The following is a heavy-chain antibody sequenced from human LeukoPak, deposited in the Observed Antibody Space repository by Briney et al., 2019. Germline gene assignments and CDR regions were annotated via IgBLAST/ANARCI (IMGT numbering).Heavy chain of an antibody. CDR3: ARDYYGSGSYYIFDY. CDR1: VYTFTGYY. D-gene: IGHD3-10*01. J-gene: IGHJ4*02. V-gene: IGHV1-2*02. CDR2: INPNSGGT. Sequence: ASVKVSCKASVYTFTGYYMHWVRQAPGQGLEWVGWINPNSGGTNYAQTFQGRVTMTRDTSISTAYMELSRLRSDDTAVYYCARDYYGSGSYYIFDYWGQGTLVTVSS.